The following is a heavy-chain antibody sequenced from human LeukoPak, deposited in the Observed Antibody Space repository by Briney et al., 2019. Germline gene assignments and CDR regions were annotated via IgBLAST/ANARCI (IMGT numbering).Heavy chain of an antibody. D-gene: IGHD1-26*01. CDR1: GGSISSYY. CDR3: ASLRATTPYFDY. CDR2: IYTSGST. V-gene: IGHV4-4*07. Sequence: SETLSLTCTVSGGSISSYYWSWIRQPAGKGLEWIGRIYTSGSTNYNPSLKSRVTMSVDTSKNQFSLKLSSVTAADTAVYYCASLRATTPYFDYWGQGTLVTVSS. J-gene: IGHJ4*02.